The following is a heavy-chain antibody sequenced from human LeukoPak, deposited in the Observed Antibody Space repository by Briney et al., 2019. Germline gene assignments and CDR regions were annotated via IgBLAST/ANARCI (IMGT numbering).Heavy chain of an antibody. CDR3: ARDLSDFWSGYHDY. CDR1: GGSLSSYY. Sequence: SETLSLTCTVSGGSLSSYYWSWIRQPAGKGLEWIGRIYTSGSTNYNPSLKSRVTMSVDTSKNQFSLKLSSVTAADTAVYYCARDLSDFWSGYHDYWGQGTLVTVSS. CDR2: IYTSGST. J-gene: IGHJ4*02. V-gene: IGHV4-4*07. D-gene: IGHD3-3*01.